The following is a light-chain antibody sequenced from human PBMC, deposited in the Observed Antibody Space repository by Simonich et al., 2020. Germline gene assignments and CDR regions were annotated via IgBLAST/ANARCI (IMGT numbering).Light chain of an antibody. V-gene: IGLV2-14*03. CDR1: SSDVGGYNY. CDR2: DGS. J-gene: IGLJ3*02. CDR3: SSYTSSSTRV. Sequence: QSALTQPASVSGSPGQSITISCTGTSSDVGGYNYVSWYQQHQGKAPKRMFYDGSNRPSGVSNLFSGSKAGNTASLTISGLQAEDEADYYCSSYTSSSTRVFGGGTKLTVL.